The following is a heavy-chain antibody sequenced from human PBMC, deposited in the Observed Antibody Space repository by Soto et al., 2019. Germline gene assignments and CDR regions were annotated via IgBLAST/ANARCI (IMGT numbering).Heavy chain of an antibody. D-gene: IGHD3-3*01. CDR2: IRDKVNKYAT. Sequence: EVQLVESGGGLVQPGGSLKLSCAASGFTFSGSAIHWVRQASGKGLEWVGRIRDKVNKYATAYAASVTGRFTISSDDSKNMAYLQMTSLKTDDTAVYYCGYDFWSGYYSVGQTSGMDVWGQGTTVTVSS. CDR1: GFTFSGSA. V-gene: IGHV3-73*02. J-gene: IGHJ6*02. CDR3: GYDFWSGYYSVGQTSGMDV.